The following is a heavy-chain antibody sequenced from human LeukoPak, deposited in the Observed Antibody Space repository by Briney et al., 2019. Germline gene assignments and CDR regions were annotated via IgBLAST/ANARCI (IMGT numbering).Heavy chain of an antibody. D-gene: IGHD6-6*01. CDR2: ISSSSSYI. J-gene: IGHJ4*02. CDR3: ARGSSSSPGFDY. Sequence: GGSLRLSCAASGFTFSSYSMNWVRQAPGKGLEWVSSISSSSSYIYYADSVKGRFTISRDNAKNSLYLQMNSLRAEDTAVYYCARGSSSSPGFDYWGQGTLVTVSS. V-gene: IGHV3-21*01. CDR1: GFTFSSYS.